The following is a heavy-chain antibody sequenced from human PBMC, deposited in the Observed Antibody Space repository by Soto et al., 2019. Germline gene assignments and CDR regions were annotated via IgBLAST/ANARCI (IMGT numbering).Heavy chain of an antibody. D-gene: IGHD2-15*01. J-gene: IGHJ6*02. CDR2: IIPIFGTA. CDR3: AKTVAAHYYYGMDV. Sequence: QVQLVQSGAEVKKPGSSVKVSCKASGGTFSSYAISWVRQAPGQGLEWMGGIIPIFGTANYAQKFKGRVTITANESTSTDYMELSSLRSEDTAVYYCAKTVAAHYYYGMDVWGQGTTVTVSS. V-gene: IGHV1-69*12. CDR1: GGTFSSYA.